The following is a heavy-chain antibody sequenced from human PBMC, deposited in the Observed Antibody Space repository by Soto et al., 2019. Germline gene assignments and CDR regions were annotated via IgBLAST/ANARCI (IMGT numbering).Heavy chain of an antibody. Sequence: SETLSLTCAVSGGSISSGGYSWSWIRQPPGKGLEWIGYIYHSGSTYYNPSLKSRVTISVDTSKNQFSLKLSSVTAADTAVYYCARGGRVYAILHAFDIWGQGTMVTVSS. J-gene: IGHJ3*02. D-gene: IGHD2-8*01. V-gene: IGHV4-30-2*01. CDR2: IYHSGST. CDR1: GGSISSGGYS. CDR3: ARGGRVYAILHAFDI.